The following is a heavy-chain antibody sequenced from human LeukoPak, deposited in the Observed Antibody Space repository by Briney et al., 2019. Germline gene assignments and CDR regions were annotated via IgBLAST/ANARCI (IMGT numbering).Heavy chain of an antibody. D-gene: IGHD3-16*01. CDR2: ISSSSGYI. V-gene: IGHV3-21*01. Sequence: GGSLRLSCAASGFTFSSYSMNWVRQAPGKGLEWVSSISSSSGYIYYADSVKGRFTISRDNAKNSLYLQMNSLRAEDTAVYYCARDSLSGGEDDYWGQGTLVTVSS. CDR3: ARDSLSGGEDDY. CDR1: GFTFSSYS. J-gene: IGHJ4*02.